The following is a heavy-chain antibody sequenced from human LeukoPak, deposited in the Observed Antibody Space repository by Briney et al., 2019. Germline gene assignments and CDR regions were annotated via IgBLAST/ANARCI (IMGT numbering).Heavy chain of an antibody. D-gene: IGHD3-22*01. J-gene: IGHJ4*02. CDR1: GGSISSGGYY. Sequence: SQTLSLTCTVSGGSISSGGYYWSWVRQHPGKGLEWIGYIYYSGSTYYNPSLKSLITISVDTSKNQFSLKLSSVTAADTAVYYCARCLYYYDSSGYYSPPSFDYWGQGTLVTVSS. V-gene: IGHV4-31*01. CDR3: ARCLYYYDSSGYYSPPSFDY. CDR2: IYYSGST.